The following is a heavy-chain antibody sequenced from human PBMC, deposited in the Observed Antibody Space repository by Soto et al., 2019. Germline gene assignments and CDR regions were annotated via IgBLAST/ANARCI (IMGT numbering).Heavy chain of an antibody. V-gene: IGHV4-59*01. Sequence: SETLSLTFTVSGGSISSYYWSWIRQPPGKGLEWIGYIYYSGSTNYNPSLKSRVTISVDTSKNQFSLKLSSVTAADTAVYYCARAYGGYGDYWGQGALVTVSS. D-gene: IGHD5-12*01. CDR3: ARAYGGYGDY. J-gene: IGHJ4*02. CDR1: GGSISSYY. CDR2: IYYSGST.